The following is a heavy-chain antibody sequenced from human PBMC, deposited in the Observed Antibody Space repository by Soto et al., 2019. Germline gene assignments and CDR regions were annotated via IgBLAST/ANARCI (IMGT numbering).Heavy chain of an antibody. Sequence: ASVKVSCKASGGTFSSYAISWVRQAPGQGLEWMGGIIPIFGTANYAQKFQGRVTITADESTSTAYMELSSLRSEDTAVYYCARGSSSSGLGAQFDYWGQGTLVTVSS. CDR3: ARGSSSSGLGAQFDY. D-gene: IGHD6-6*01. J-gene: IGHJ4*02. CDR2: IIPIFGTA. V-gene: IGHV1-69*13. CDR1: GGTFSSYA.